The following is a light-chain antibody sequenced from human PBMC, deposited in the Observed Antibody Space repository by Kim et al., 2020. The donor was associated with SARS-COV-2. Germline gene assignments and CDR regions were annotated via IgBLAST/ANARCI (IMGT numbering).Light chain of an antibody. CDR1: SLRNSY. CDR2: DEN. CDR3: CSRNSRAKVYV. V-gene: IGLV3-19*01. Sequence: SSELTQDPTVSVALGQTVRITCQGDSLRNSYASWYQQKPGQAPILVMSDENNRPSGIPDRFPGSTSRSTASLTITGAQAEDEADYYCCSRNSRAKVYVFG. J-gene: IGLJ1*01.